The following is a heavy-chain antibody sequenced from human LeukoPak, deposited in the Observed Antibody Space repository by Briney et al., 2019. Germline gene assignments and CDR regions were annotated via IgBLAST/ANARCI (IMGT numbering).Heavy chain of an antibody. CDR1: GGSISSYY. J-gene: IGHJ4*02. Sequence: SETLSLTCTVSGGSISSYYWNWIRQPAGKGLEWIGRIYTSGRTYYNPSLKSRVSMSVDTSKNQFSLKLSSVTAADTAVYYCARLSTVTTSFDYWGQGTLVTVSS. CDR3: ARLSTVTTSFDY. V-gene: IGHV4-4*07. CDR2: IYTSGRT. D-gene: IGHD4-11*01.